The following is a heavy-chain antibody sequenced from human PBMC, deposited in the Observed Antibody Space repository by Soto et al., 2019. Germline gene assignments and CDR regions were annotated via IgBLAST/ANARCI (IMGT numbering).Heavy chain of an antibody. J-gene: IGHJ3*02. CDR3: ARGGVGATSGTAFDI. Sequence: GGSLRLSCAASGFTFSSYDMHWVRQATGKGLEWVSAIGTAGDTYYPGSVKGRFTISRENAKNSLYLQMNSLRAEDTAVYYCARGGVGATSGTAFDIWGQGTMVTVSS. V-gene: IGHV3-13*01. CDR1: GFTFSSYD. CDR2: IGTAGDT. D-gene: IGHD1-26*01.